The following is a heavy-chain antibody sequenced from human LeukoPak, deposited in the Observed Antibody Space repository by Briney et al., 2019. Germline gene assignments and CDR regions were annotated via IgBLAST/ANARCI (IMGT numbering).Heavy chain of an antibody. CDR1: GGSFSGYY. D-gene: IGHD6-13*01. J-gene: IGHJ5*02. V-gene: IGHV4-34*01. CDR3: ARDRLIAAAGTGDWFDP. Sequence: SETLSLTCAVYGGSFSGYYWSWIRQPPGKGLEWIGEINHSGSTNYNPSLKSRVTISVDTSKNQFSLKLSSVTAADTAVYYCARDRLIAAAGTGDWFDPWDQGTLVTVSS. CDR2: INHSGST.